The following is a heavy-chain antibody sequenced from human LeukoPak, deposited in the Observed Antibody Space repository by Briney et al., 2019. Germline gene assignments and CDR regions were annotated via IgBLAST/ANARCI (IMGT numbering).Heavy chain of an antibody. CDR1: AGSISSSSYY. CDR2: IYCSGST. V-gene: IGHV4-39*07. CDR3: ARASVLLSMDV. D-gene: IGHD3-10*01. Sequence: PSETLSLTCTVSAGSISSSSYYWGWIRQPPGKGLEWIGSIYCSGSTYYDPSLKSRVTISVDTSKNQFSLKLSSVTAADTAVYYCARASVLLSMDVWGKGTTVTVSS. J-gene: IGHJ6*03.